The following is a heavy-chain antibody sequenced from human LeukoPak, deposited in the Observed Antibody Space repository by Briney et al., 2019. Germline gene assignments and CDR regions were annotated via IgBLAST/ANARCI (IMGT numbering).Heavy chain of an antibody. V-gene: IGHV1-2*02. CDR3: ARDRTLLRYFDWLPRYYYGMDV. D-gene: IGHD3-9*01. Sequence: ASVKVSCKASGYTFTGYYMHWVRQAPGQGLEWMGWINPNSGGTNYAQKFQGRVTMTRDTSTSTAYMELSRLRSDDTAVYYRARDRTLLRYFDWLPRYYYGMDVWGQGTTVTVSS. CDR2: INPNSGGT. CDR1: GYTFTGYY. J-gene: IGHJ6*02.